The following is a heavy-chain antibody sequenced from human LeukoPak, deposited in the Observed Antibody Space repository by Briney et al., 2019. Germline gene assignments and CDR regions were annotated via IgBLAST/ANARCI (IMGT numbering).Heavy chain of an antibody. Sequence: SVKVSCKASGGTFSSYAISWVRQAPGQGLEWMGGIIPIFGTANYAQKFQGRVTITTDESTSTAYMELSSLRSEDTAVYYCARGYDFWSGYWYYWGQGTLVTVSS. CDR1: GGTFSSYA. J-gene: IGHJ4*02. CDR3: ARGYDFWSGYWYY. V-gene: IGHV1-69*05. D-gene: IGHD3-3*01. CDR2: IIPIFGTA.